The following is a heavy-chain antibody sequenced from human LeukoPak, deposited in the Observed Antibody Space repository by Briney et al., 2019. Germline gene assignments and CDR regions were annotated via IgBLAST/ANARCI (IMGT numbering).Heavy chain of an antibody. D-gene: IGHD6-6*01. V-gene: IGHV3-33*01. CDR3: VREHSSSSGFDY. J-gene: IGHJ4*02. CDR1: GFTFSSIG. Sequence: PGGPLRLSCAASGFTFSSIGVHGVPQAPGKGREGLAVIWYEESNKYYADSVKGRFTISRDNSKNTLDLQMNSLRAEDTAVYYCVREHSSSSGFDYWGQGTRVTGSS. CDR2: IWYEESNK.